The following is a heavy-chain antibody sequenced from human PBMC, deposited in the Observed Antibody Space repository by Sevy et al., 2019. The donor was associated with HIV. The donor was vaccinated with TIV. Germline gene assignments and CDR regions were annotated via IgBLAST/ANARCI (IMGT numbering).Heavy chain of an antibody. Sequence: GGSLRLSCAASGFTFSSYAMHWVRQAPGKGLEWVAVISIDGSNKHYADSVKGRFTSSRDNSKNTLYLQMNSLRAEDTAVYYGASDQVALGGVIVERYFDYWGQGTLVTVSS. V-gene: IGHV3-30*04. CDR2: ISIDGSNK. D-gene: IGHD3-16*02. J-gene: IGHJ4*02. CDR3: ASDQVALGGVIVERYFDY. CDR1: GFTFSSYA.